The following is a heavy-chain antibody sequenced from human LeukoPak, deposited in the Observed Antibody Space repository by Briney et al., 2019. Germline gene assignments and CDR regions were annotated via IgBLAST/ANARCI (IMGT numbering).Heavy chain of an antibody. V-gene: IGHV1-8*01. J-gene: IGHJ3*02. CDR2: MNPNSGDT. Sequence: GASVKVSCKASGYTFTSYDINWVRQATGQGLEWMGWMNPNSGDTGYAQKFQGRVTMTRNTSISTAYMELSSLRSEDTAVYYCARVWFGELSAFDIWGQGTMVTVSS. CDR3: ARVWFGELSAFDI. D-gene: IGHD3-10*01. CDR1: GYTFTSYD.